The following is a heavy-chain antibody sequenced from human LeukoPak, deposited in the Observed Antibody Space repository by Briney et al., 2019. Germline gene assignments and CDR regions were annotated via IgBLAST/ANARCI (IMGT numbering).Heavy chain of an antibody. Sequence: GSSLRLSCAPSGFTFDDYVMQWVRQAPGKGLEWVSGISWNRGSIDYADSVKGRFAIARDNAKNSLYLQMNSLRAEDTALYYCAKGVGATQGPVDYWGQGTLVTVSS. J-gene: IGHJ4*02. CDR1: GFTFDDYV. CDR3: AKGVGATQGPVDY. CDR2: ISWNRGSI. D-gene: IGHD1-26*01. V-gene: IGHV3-9*01.